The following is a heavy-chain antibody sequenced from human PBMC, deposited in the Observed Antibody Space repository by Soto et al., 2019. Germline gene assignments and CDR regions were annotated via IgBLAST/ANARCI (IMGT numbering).Heavy chain of an antibody. CDR2: IYYSGST. V-gene: IGHV4-59*01. Sequence: PSETLSLTCTVSCGSISSYYWSWIRQPPGKGLEWIGYIYYSGSTNYNPSLKSRVTISVDTSKNQFSLKLSSVTAADTAVYYCARETYYMNWFDPWGQGTLVTVSS. D-gene: IGHD1-26*01. CDR3: ARETYYMNWFDP. CDR1: CGSISSYY. J-gene: IGHJ5*02.